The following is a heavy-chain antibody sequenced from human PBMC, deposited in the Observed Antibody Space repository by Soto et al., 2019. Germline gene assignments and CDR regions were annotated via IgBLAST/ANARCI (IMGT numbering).Heavy chain of an antibody. CDR3: ASGGPSSSLFDY. CDR2: IGTAGDT. CDR1: GFTFSSYD. D-gene: IGHD3-3*01. Sequence: GGSLRLSCAASGFTFSSYDMHWVRQATGKGLEWVSAIGTAGDTYYPGSVKGRFTISRENAKNSLYLQMNSLRAEDTAVYYCASGGPSSSLFDYWGQGTLVTVSS. J-gene: IGHJ4*02. V-gene: IGHV3-13*01.